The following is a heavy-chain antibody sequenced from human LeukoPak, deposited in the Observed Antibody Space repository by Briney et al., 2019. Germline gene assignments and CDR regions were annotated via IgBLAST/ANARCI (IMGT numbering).Heavy chain of an antibody. CDR1: GGSFSGCY. V-gene: IGHV4-34*01. Sequence: PSETLSLTCAVYGGSFSGCYWSWIRQPPGKGLEWIGEINHSGSTNYNPSLKSRVTISVDTSKNQFSLKLSSVTAADTAVYYCARGSNYYGLKNWGQGTLVTVSS. J-gene: IGHJ4*02. D-gene: IGHD3-10*01. CDR3: ARGSNYYGLKN. CDR2: INHSGST.